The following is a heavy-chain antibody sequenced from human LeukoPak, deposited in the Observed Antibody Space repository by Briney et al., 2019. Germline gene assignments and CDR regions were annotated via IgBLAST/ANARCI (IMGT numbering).Heavy chain of an antibody. D-gene: IGHD1-26*01. J-gene: IGHJ4*02. V-gene: IGHV3-7*01. Sequence: GGSLRLSCAASGFTFSSYWMSWVRQAPGEGPEWVANIKQDGSEKYYVDSVKGRFTISRDNAKNSLYLQMNSLRAEDTAVYYCASPALYGNYWGQGTLVTVSS. CDR2: IKQDGSEK. CDR3: ASPALYGNY. CDR1: GFTFSSYW.